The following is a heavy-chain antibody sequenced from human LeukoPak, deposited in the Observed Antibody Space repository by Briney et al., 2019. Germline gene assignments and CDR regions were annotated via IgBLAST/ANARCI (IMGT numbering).Heavy chain of an antibody. V-gene: IGHV4-59*01. CDR3: ATSSAAGTYYFDY. CDR2: IYYSGST. CDR1: GGSISSYY. Sequence: SETLSLTCTVSGGSISSYYWSWIRQPPGKGLEWIGYIYYSGSTNYNPSLKSRVTISVDTSKNQFSLKLSSVAAADTAVYYCATSSAAGTYYFDYWGQGTLVTVSS. D-gene: IGHD6-13*01. J-gene: IGHJ4*02.